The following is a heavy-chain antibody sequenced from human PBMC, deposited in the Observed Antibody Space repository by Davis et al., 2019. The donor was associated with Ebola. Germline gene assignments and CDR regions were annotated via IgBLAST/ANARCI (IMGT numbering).Heavy chain of an antibody. J-gene: IGHJ4*02. CDR3: ARGRYNNVGMDS. CDR2: MNPNSWNT. Sequence: ASVKVSCKASGYTFNDNDIHWVRQATGQGLEWMGWMNPNSWNTGYAQKFQDRVTMTRNTSISTAYMDLSSLRSEDSAVYYCARGRYNNVGMDSWGQGTLVTVSS. V-gene: IGHV1-8*01. CDR1: GYTFNDND. D-gene: IGHD1-26*01.